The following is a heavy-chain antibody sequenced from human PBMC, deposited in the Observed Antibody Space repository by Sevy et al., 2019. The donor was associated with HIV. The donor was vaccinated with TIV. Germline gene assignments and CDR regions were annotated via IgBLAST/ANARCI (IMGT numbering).Heavy chain of an antibody. CDR1: GFTFTSYA. CDR2: IYGSGGAT. Sequence: GGSLRLSCKPSGFTFTSYAMSWVRQAPGKGLEWVSTIYGSGGATYYADSVKGRFTICRDNSKNTLYLQMNSLRIEDTAVYYCAGGRYDSSGSFDAFDIWGQGTMVTVSS. CDR3: AGGRYDSSGSFDAFDI. V-gene: IGHV3-23*01. J-gene: IGHJ3*02. D-gene: IGHD3-22*01.